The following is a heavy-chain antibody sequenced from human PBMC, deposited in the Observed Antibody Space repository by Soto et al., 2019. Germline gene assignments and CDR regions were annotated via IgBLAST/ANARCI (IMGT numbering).Heavy chain of an antibody. D-gene: IGHD4-17*01. J-gene: IGHJ4*02. CDR1: GGTFTTYP. V-gene: IGHV1-69*01. Sequence: QVQLVQSGAEVKKPGSSVKVSCKASGGTFTTYPFNWVRQAPGQGLEWMGGIIPMFGTTNYAQKFQGRVTIPAAESTSTAYMELSSLRSEDTAMYYFARQFTGGDFHYWGKGTLVTVSA. CDR2: IIPMFGTT. CDR3: ARQFTGGDFHY.